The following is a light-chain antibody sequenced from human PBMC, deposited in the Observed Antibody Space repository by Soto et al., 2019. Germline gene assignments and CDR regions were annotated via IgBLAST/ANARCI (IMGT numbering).Light chain of an antibody. CDR3: QHYNTYSGT. Sequence: DIQMTQSPSTLSASVGDRVTITCRASQSINTWLAWYQQKPGKAPKLLIYRASTLESGVPSRFSGSGSGTEFILTISSLQPDDFSTYYCQHYNTYSGTFGPGTKVDI. V-gene: IGKV1-5*03. J-gene: IGKJ3*01. CDR2: RAS. CDR1: QSINTW.